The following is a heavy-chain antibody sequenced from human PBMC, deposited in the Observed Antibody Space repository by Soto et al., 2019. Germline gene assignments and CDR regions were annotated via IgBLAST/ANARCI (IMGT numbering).Heavy chain of an antibody. CDR1: GFTFSSYD. CDR2: IGTAGDT. CDR3: ARSGGEGYYMDV. D-gene: IGHD2-15*01. Sequence: PGGSLRLSCAASGFTFSSYDMHWVRQATGKGLEWVSAIGTAGDTYYPGSVKGRFTISRENAKNSLYLQMNSLRAGDTVVYYCARSGGEGYYMDVWGKGTTVTVSS. V-gene: IGHV3-13*01. J-gene: IGHJ6*03.